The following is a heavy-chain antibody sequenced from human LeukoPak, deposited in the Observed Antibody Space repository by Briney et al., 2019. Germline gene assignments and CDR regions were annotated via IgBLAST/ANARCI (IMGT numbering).Heavy chain of an antibody. Sequence: GRSLRLSCAASGFTFSSYGMHWVRQAPGKGLEWVAVISYDGSNKYYADSVKGRFTISRDNSKNTLYLQMNSLRAEDTAVYYCAKDLVTGYSYSRIGYWGQGTLVTVSS. D-gene: IGHD5-18*01. J-gene: IGHJ4*02. V-gene: IGHV3-30*18. CDR3: AKDLVTGYSYSRIGY. CDR1: GFTFSSYG. CDR2: ISYDGSNK.